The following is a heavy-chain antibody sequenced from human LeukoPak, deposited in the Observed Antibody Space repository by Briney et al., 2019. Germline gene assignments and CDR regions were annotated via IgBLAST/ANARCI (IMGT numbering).Heavy chain of an antibody. J-gene: IGHJ4*02. Sequence: PGGSLRLSCAASGFTFSSYNMNWVRQAPGKGLEWVSSISSSSSYIYYTDSVKGRFTISRDNAKNSLYLQMNSLRADDTAIYYCARVSLGAAAGTSRWGQGTLVIVSS. D-gene: IGHD6-13*01. CDR1: GFTFSSYN. CDR3: ARVSLGAAAGTSR. CDR2: ISSSSSYI. V-gene: IGHV3-21*01.